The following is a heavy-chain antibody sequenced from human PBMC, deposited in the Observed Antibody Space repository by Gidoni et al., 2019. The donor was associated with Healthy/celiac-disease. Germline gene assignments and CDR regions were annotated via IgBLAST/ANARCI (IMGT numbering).Heavy chain of an antibody. J-gene: IGHJ5*02. V-gene: IGHV4-34*01. D-gene: IGHD2-2*01. CDR2: INHSGST. CDR1: GGSFSGYY. Sequence: QVQLQQWGAGLLKPSETLSLTCAVYGGSFSGYYWSWIRQPPGTGLEWIGEINHSGSTNYNPSLKSRVTISVDTSKNQFSLKLSSVTAADTAVYYCARDGCQYQLLCRWFDPWGQGTLVTVSS. CDR3: ARDGCQYQLLCRWFDP.